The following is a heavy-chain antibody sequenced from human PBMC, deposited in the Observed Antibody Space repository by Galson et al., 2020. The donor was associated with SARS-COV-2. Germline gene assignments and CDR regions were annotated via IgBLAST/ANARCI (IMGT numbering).Heavy chain of an antibody. CDR3: ARADYYDSSGYYLRPKTYYGMDV. CDR1: GFTFSSYS. Sequence: NSGGSLRLSCAASGFTFSSYSMNWVRQAPGKGLEWVSSISSSSSYIYYADSVKGRFTISRDNAKNSLYLQMNSLRAGDTAVYYCARADYYDSSGYYLRPKTYYGMDVWGQGTTVTVSS. J-gene: IGHJ6*02. D-gene: IGHD3-22*01. CDR2: ISSSSSYI. V-gene: IGHV3-21*01.